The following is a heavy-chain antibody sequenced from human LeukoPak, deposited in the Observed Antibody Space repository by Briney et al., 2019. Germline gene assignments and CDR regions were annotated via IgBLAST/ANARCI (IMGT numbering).Heavy chain of an antibody. J-gene: IGHJ3*02. V-gene: IGHV3-33*06. D-gene: IGHD2-15*01. CDR1: GFNFNSYG. CDR2: IWYDGSNK. Sequence: GGSLRLSCAASGFNFNSYGMHWVRQAPGKGLEWVAVIWYDGSNKYYADSVKGRFTISRDNSKNTLYLQMNSLRAEDTAVYYCAKERHRYCSGGSCDAFDIWGQGTMVTVSS. CDR3: AKERHRYCSGGSCDAFDI.